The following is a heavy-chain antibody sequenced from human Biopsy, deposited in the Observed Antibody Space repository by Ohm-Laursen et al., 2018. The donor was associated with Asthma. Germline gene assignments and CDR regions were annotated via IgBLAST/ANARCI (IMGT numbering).Heavy chain of an antibody. Sequence: SLRLSCTASGFSFSNYGMHWVRQAPGKGLDWVAVIPFDGSNKNYTDSVKGRFTISRDNSRNTLHLQMNSLRAEDTAVYYCAKDVFPGWELRRGPDYWGQGTLVTVSS. D-gene: IGHD1-26*01. CDR1: GFSFSNYG. V-gene: IGHV3-30*18. J-gene: IGHJ4*02. CDR2: IPFDGSNK. CDR3: AKDVFPGWELRRGPDY.